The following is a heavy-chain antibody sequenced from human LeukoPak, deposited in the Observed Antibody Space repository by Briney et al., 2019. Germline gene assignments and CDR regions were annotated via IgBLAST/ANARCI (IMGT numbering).Heavy chain of an antibody. Sequence: SETLSLTCAVSGYPISSGYYWGWTRQPPGKGLEWIGSIYHSGSTYYNPSLKSRVTISVDTSKNQFSLKLSSVTAADTAVYYCARELRYFDWSNAFDIWGQGTMVTVSS. CDR2: IYHSGST. V-gene: IGHV4-38-2*01. CDR3: ARELRYFDWSNAFDI. CDR1: GYPISSGYY. J-gene: IGHJ3*02. D-gene: IGHD3-9*01.